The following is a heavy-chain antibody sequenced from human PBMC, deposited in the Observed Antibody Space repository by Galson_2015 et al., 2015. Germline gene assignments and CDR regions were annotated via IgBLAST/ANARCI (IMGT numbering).Heavy chain of an antibody. CDR3: ARDVPHFDY. J-gene: IGHJ4*02. V-gene: IGHV3-48*02. Sequence: SLRLSCAASGFTFSTYAMNWVRQAPGKGLEWVSYTSSSSSTISYADSVRGRFTISRDNAKNSLYLQMNSLRDEDTAVYYCARDVPHFDYWGQGTLVTVSS. CDR2: TSSSSSTI. CDR1: GFTFSTYA.